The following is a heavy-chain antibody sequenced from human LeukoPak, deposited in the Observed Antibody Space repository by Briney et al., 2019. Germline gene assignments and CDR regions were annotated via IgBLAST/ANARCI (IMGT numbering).Heavy chain of an antibody. Sequence: SETLFLTCTVSGGSISSYYWSWIRQPPGKGLEWIGYIYYSGSTNYNPSLKSRVTISVDTSKNQFSLKLSSVTAADTAVYYCARGRPYYDFLIGGWFDPWGQGTLVTVSS. CDR2: IYYSGST. D-gene: IGHD3-9*01. CDR1: GGSISSYY. V-gene: IGHV4-59*01. J-gene: IGHJ5*02. CDR3: ARGRPYYDFLIGGWFDP.